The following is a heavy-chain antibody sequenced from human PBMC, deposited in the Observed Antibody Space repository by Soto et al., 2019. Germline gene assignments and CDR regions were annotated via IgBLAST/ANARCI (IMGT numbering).Heavy chain of an antibody. CDR1: GYSFPTYG. D-gene: IGHD5-12*01. J-gene: IGHJ4*02. CDR3: ARTSVAQSEDYFDY. V-gene: IGHV1-18*01. Sequence: ASVKVSCKTSGYSFPTYGISWVRQAPGQGLEWMGWTSSNNGKTKYAQKFQGRVTMTTDKSTNTVHMELRSLRSGDTAVYYCARTSVAQSEDYFDYWGQGTLVTVSS. CDR2: TSSNNGKT.